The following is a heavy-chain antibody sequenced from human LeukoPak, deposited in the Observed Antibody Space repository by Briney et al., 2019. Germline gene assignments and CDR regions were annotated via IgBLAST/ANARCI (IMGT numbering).Heavy chain of an antibody. CDR3: ARVLAYCSSTSCSYTNYGMDV. V-gene: IGHV1-18*01. Sequence: ASVKVSCTASGYRFVNYGISWVRQAPGQGLQWVGWISASHGNTYYTQEFQGRVTITADESTSTAYMELSSLRSEDTAVYYCARVLAYCSSTSCSYTNYGMDVWGQGTTVTVSS. J-gene: IGHJ6*02. CDR1: GYRFVNYG. CDR2: ISASHGNT. D-gene: IGHD2-2*01.